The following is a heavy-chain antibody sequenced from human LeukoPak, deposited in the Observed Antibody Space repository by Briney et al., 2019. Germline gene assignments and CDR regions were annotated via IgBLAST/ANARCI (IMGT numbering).Heavy chain of an antibody. D-gene: IGHD3-10*01. V-gene: IGHV1-8*01. CDR3: AASDMVRGVGNAFDI. CDR1: GYTFTSYD. Sequence: GASVKVSCKASGYTFTSYDINWVRQATGQGLEWMGWMNPNSGNTGYAQKFQGRVTMTRNTSISTAYMELSSLRSEDTAVYYCAASDMVRGVGNAFDIWGQGTMVTVSS. J-gene: IGHJ3*02. CDR2: MNPNSGNT.